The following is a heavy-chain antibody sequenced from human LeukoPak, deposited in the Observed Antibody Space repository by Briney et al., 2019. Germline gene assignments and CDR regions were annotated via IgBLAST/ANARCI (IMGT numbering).Heavy chain of an antibody. Sequence: GGSLRLSCAASGFTFSDYILDWVRQAPGKGLEWFARIRRGANSYTTEYAASVKGRFTISRDDSKNSLYLHMNSLKTEDTAVYHCSRDGGEGGNSAFDIWGQGTMVTVSS. CDR2: IRRGANSYTT. CDR3: SRDGGEGGNSAFDI. CDR1: GFTFSDYI. V-gene: IGHV3-72*01. J-gene: IGHJ3*02. D-gene: IGHD3-16*01.